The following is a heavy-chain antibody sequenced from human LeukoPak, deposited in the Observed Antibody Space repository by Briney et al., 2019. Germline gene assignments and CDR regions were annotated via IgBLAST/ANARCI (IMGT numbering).Heavy chain of an antibody. J-gene: IGHJ4*02. Sequence: SETLSLTCIVSGGSISSSYYWGWIRQPPGKGLEWIGSIYYSGSTYYNPSLKSRVTISVDTSKNQFSLKLSSVTAADTAVYYCARHGPDIVLIIWGQGTLVTVSS. CDR2: IYYSGST. V-gene: IGHV4-39*01. CDR1: GGSISSSYY. D-gene: IGHD2-8*01. CDR3: ARHGPDIVLII.